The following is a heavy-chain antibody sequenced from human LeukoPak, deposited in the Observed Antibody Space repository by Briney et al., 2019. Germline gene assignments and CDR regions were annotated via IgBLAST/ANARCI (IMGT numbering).Heavy chain of an antibody. J-gene: IGHJ4*02. V-gene: IGHV3-21*01. D-gene: IGHD6-13*01. Sequence: GRSLRLSCTGSGFTFSDSALNWFRQAPGKGLEWVSSTSSSSSYIYYADSVKGRFTISRDNAKNSLYLQMNSLRAEDTAVYYCAAIAAAGTPTFDYWGQGTLVTVSS. CDR3: AAIAAAGTPTFDY. CDR2: TSSSSSYI. CDR1: GFTFSDSA.